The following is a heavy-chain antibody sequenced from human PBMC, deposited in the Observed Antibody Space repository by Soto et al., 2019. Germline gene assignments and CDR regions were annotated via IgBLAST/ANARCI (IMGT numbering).Heavy chain of an antibody. CDR1: GGSFSGYY. D-gene: IGHD3-3*01. CDR3: ARGGRFLEWLHKYNWFDP. Sequence: SETLSLTCAVYGGSFSGYYWSWIRQPPGKGLEWIGEINHSGSTNYNPSLKSRVTISVDTSKNQFSLKLSSVTAADTAVYYCARGGRFLEWLHKYNWFDPWGQGTMVTVYS. V-gene: IGHV4-34*01. J-gene: IGHJ5*02. CDR2: INHSGST.